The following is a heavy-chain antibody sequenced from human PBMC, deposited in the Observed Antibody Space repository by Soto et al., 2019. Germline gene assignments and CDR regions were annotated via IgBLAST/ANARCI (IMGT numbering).Heavy chain of an antibody. D-gene: IGHD3-3*02. CDR2: IMPVFPTT. CDR3: ARDKDRQQLGGNYYYMMHV. Sequence: QVQLVQSGAEVKKPGSSVKVSCKTSGGTFRTYAISWVRQAPGQGLEWMGGIMPVFPTTDYAPKFQGRVTITAHESTGTAYMELSSRRSEDTAVYYCARDKDRQQLGGNYYYMMHVWGQGTTVTVSS. V-gene: IGHV1-69*12. J-gene: IGHJ6*01. CDR1: GGTFRTYA.